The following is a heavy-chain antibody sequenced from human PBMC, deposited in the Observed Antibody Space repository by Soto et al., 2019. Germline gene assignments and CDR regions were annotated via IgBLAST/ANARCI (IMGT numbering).Heavy chain of an antibody. D-gene: IGHD1-1*01. CDR1: GGTFSSYA. CDR2: IIPIFGTA. J-gene: IGHJ6*02. V-gene: IGHV1-69*13. CDR3: ASGMSYYYYGMDV. Sequence: GASVKVSCKASGGTFSSYAISWVRQAPGQGLEWMGGIIPIFGTANCAQKFQGRVTITADESTSTAYMELSSLRSEDTAVYYCASGMSYYYYGMDVWGQGTTVTVSS.